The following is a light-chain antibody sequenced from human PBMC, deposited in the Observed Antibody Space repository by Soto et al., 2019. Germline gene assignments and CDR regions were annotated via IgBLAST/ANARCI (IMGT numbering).Light chain of an antibody. CDR3: QTWGTGIQV. Sequence: QLVLTQSPSASASLGASVKLTCTLTSGHSSYAIAWHQQQPEKGPRYLMNLNGDGSHSKGDGIPDRFSGSSSGAERYLTISSLQSEDEADYYCQTWGTGIQVFGGETKLTVL. CDR2: LNGDGSH. V-gene: IGLV4-69*01. CDR1: SGHSSYA. J-gene: IGLJ3*02.